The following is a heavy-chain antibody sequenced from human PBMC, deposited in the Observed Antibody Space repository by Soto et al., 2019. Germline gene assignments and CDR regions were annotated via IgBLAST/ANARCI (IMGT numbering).Heavy chain of an antibody. CDR3: ARGGPELATIGSFDY. D-gene: IGHD5-12*01. Sequence: QVQVVQSGAEVKKPGASVKVSCKASGYTFTNYYMHWVRQAPGQGPEWMGRIIPSDGSTHYAQRFQERVTMTRDTSTSTVYMELNSLRSEDTAVYYCARGGPELATIGSFDYWGQGTLVTVSS. V-gene: IGHV1-46*01. J-gene: IGHJ4*02. CDR1: GYTFTNYY. CDR2: IIPSDGST.